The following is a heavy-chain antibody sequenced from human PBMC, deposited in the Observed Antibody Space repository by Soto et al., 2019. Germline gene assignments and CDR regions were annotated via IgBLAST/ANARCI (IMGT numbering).Heavy chain of an antibody. CDR2: FDPEDGET. CDR1: GYTLTELS. Sequence: ASVKLSCKFSGYTLTELSIHWVRQAPGKGLEWMGGFDPEDGETIYAQKFQGRVTMTEDTSTDTAYMELSSLRSEDTAVYYCATALAVAGNNFDYWGQGTLVTVSS. J-gene: IGHJ4*02. D-gene: IGHD6-19*01. CDR3: ATALAVAGNNFDY. V-gene: IGHV1-24*01.